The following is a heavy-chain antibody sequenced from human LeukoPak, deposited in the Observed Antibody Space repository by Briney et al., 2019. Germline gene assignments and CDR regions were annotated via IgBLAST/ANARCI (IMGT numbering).Heavy chain of an antibody. V-gene: IGHV3-53*01. CDR3: ARDPTGDLDD. CDR2: IYSGGSS. J-gene: IGHJ4*02. Sequence: GGSLRLSCAASGFTVSNNYMSWVRRAPGKGLEWVSVIYSGGSSYYADSVKGRFTISRDNSKNTLYLQMNSLRAEDTAVYYCARDPTGDLDDWGQGTLVTVSS. D-gene: IGHD7-27*01. CDR1: GFTVSNNY.